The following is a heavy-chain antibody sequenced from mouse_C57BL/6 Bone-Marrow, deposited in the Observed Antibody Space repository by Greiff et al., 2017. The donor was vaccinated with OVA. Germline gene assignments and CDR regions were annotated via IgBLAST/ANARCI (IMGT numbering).Heavy chain of an antibody. V-gene: IGHV2-9-1*01. J-gene: IGHJ4*01. CDR3: ARGLRLPIYYAMDY. CDR1: GFSLTSYA. D-gene: IGHD3-2*02. Sequence: VMLVESGPGLVAPSQSLSITCTVSGFSLTSYAISWVRQPPGKGLEWLGVIWTGGGTNYNSALKSRLSISKDNSKSQVFLKMNRLQTDDTARYYCARGLRLPIYYAMDYWGQGTSVTVSS. CDR2: IWTGGGT.